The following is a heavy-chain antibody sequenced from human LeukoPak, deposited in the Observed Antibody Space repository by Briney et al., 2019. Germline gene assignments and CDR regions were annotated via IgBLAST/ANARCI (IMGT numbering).Heavy chain of an antibody. CDR3: ARLDGYSSSWYAGTNFDY. CDR1: GYSFTSYW. D-gene: IGHD6-13*01. Sequence: HGESRKISCKGSGYSFTSYWIGWVRQMPGKGLEWMGIIYPGDSDTRYSPSFQGQVTISADKSISTAYLQWSSLKASDTAMYYCARLDGYSSSWYAGTNFDYWGQGTLVTVSS. CDR2: IYPGDSDT. V-gene: IGHV5-51*01. J-gene: IGHJ4*02.